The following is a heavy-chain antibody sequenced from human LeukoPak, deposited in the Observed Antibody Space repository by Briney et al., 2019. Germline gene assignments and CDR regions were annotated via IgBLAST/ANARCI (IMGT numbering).Heavy chain of an antibody. CDR2: ISGDGGST. CDR3: AKDMGGNYYYYGMDV. CDR1: GFTFDDYA. Sequence: GSLRLSCAASGFTFDDYAMHWVRQAPGKGLEWVSLISGDGGSTYYADSVKGRFTISRDNSKNSLYLQMNSLRTEDTALYYCAKDMGGNYYYYGMDVWGQGTTVTVSS. V-gene: IGHV3-43*02. J-gene: IGHJ6*02. D-gene: IGHD3-16*01.